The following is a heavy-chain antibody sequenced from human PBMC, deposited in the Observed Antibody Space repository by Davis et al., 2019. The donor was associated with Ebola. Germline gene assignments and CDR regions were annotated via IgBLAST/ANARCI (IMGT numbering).Heavy chain of an antibody. D-gene: IGHD6-13*01. Sequence: GGSLRLSCAASGFTFDDYGMHWVRQAPGKGLEWVSGISWNSGTIGYADSVKGRFTISRDNAKNSLFLQMNSLRVEDTALYYCARDRVQQRGWFDPWGQGTLVTVSS. CDR1: GFTFDDYG. CDR2: ISWNSGTI. V-gene: IGHV3-9*01. J-gene: IGHJ5*02. CDR3: ARDRVQQRGWFDP.